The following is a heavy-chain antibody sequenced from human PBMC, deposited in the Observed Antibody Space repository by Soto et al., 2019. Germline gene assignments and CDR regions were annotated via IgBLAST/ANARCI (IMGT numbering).Heavy chain of an antibody. CDR1: GVTFSSET. J-gene: IGHJ4*02. Sequence: QVQLVQSGADVKKPGSSVNVSCQASGVTFSSETLGWVRQAPGQGLEWVGGIIPLFGTASYAQKFQGRVTITADESTSTVYMELISLRSDATAVYFCATELGENPASPFDAWGQGTLVTVSS. CDR2: IIPLFGTA. CDR3: ATELGENPASPFDA. V-gene: IGHV1-69*01. D-gene: IGHD3-10*01.